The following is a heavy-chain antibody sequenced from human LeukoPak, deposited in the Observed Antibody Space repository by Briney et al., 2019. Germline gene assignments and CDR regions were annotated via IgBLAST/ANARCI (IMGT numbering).Heavy chain of an antibody. CDR1: GFTFSTYW. CDR2: INQDGSVK. V-gene: IGHV3-7*03. CDR3: AKSSYYDSSGYYREYYFDY. D-gene: IGHD3-22*01. Sequence: GGSLRLSCAASGFTFSTYWMSWVRQAPGKGLEWVANINQDGSVKNYMDSVKGRFTISRDNAQTSVYLQMNSLRAEDTAVYYCAKSSYYDSSGYYREYYFDYWGQGTLVTVSS. J-gene: IGHJ4*02.